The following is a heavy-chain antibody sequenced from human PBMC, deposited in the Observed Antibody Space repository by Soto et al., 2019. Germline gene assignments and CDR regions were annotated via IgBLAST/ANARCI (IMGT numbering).Heavy chain of an antibody. Sequence: ASVKVSCKASGYTFTSYGISWVRQAPGQGLEWMGWISAYNGNTNYAQKLQGRVTMTTDTSTSTAYMELRSLRSDDTAVYYCARVPPLGLWFGETKWGQGTLVTVSS. V-gene: IGHV1-18*01. CDR3: ARVPPLGLWFGETK. CDR2: ISAYNGNT. J-gene: IGHJ4*02. CDR1: GYTFTSYG. D-gene: IGHD3-10*01.